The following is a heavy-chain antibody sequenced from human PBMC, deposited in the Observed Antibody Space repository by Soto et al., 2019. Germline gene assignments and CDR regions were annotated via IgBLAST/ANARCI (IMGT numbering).Heavy chain of an antibody. Sequence: EVQLVESGGGLVKPGGSLRLSCAASGFTFSSYSMNWVRQAPGKGLEWVSSISSSSSYIYYADSVKGRFTISRDNAKNSLYRQMTSLRAEDTAVYYCARAGQWLVHDYYDYGMDVWGQGTTVTVSS. CDR2: ISSSSSYI. CDR1: GFTFSSYS. V-gene: IGHV3-21*01. CDR3: ARAGQWLVHDYYDYGMDV. D-gene: IGHD6-19*01. J-gene: IGHJ6*02.